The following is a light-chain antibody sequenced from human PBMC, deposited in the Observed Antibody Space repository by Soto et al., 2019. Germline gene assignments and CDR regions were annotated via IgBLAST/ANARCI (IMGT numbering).Light chain of an antibody. CDR2: LDRSGSY. V-gene: IGLV4-60*03. Sequence: QSVLTQSSSASASLGSSVKLTCILSSGHRTYIIAWQQQQPGKAPRLLMTLDRSGSYNRGSGGPDRFSGSSSGANRYLTISNLQSEDEGDYYCESWYSNTHKVFGGGTKVTVL. J-gene: IGLJ3*02. CDR1: SGHRTYI. CDR3: ESWYSNTHKV.